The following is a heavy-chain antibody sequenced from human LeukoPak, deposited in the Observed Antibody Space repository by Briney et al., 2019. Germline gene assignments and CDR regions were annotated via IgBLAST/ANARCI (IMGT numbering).Heavy chain of an antibody. CDR3: ARNFARNSGDYGNDGFDV. CDR2: ISYTGTT. Sequence: PSETLSLTCTVSGGSLNLFCWSWIRQPPQKGLEWIGYISYTGTTYYNPSLKTRVTISLDTSKNHFSLNLGSATAADTAVYYCARNFARNSGDYGNDGFDVWGLGTMVTVSS. V-gene: IGHV4-59*01. J-gene: IGHJ3*01. CDR1: GGSLNLFC. D-gene: IGHD4-17*01.